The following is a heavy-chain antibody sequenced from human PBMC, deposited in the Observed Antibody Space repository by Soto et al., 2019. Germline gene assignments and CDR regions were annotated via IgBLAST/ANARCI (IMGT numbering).Heavy chain of an antibody. CDR3: ALYSPPKKSLDSNPGSVDP. CDR1: GGSMNSYY. D-gene: IGHD4-4*01. V-gene: IGHV4-59*01. CDR2: VYDSGTS. J-gene: IGHJ5*02. Sequence: QVQLQESGPGLVLPSETLSLTCTVSGGSMNSYYWTWVRQPPGKGLEWIGYVYDSGTSKYNAPLASRFTLLLDKSRNQFSRSLVYISGADTVVYFSALYSPPKKSLDSNPGSVDPWGQGTLVAVSS.